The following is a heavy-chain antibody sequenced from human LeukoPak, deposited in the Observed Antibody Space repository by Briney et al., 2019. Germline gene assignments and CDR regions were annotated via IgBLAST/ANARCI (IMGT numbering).Heavy chain of an antibody. J-gene: IGHJ4*02. CDR2: IYYSGST. D-gene: IGHD3-3*01. CDR3: ARENYYDFWSGPYDY. V-gene: IGHV4-30-4*08. CDR1: GGSISSGDYY. Sequence: PSQTLSLTCTVSGGSISSGDYYWSWIRQPPGKGLEWIGYIYYSGSTYYNPSLKSRVTISVDTSKNQFSLKLSSVTAADTAVYYCARENYYDFWSGPYDYWAREPWSPSPQ.